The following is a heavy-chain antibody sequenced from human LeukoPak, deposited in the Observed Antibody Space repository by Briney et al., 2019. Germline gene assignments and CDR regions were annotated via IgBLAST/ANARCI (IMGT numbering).Heavy chain of an antibody. V-gene: IGHV3-73*01. CDR1: GFTFSGSA. CDR2: IRSKANSYAT. D-gene: IGHD6-6*01. Sequence: HPGGSLRLSCAASGFTFSGSAMHWVRQASGKGLEWVGRIRSKANSYATAYAASVKGRFTISRDDSKNTAYLQMNSLKTEDTAVYYCTRHVAARQNWFDPWGQGTLVTVSS. CDR3: TRHVAARQNWFDP. J-gene: IGHJ5*02.